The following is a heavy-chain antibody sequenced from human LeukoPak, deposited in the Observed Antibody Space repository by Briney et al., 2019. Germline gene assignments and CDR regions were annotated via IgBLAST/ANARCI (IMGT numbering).Heavy chain of an antibody. Sequence: GGSLRLSCAASGFTFSSYAMSWVRQAPGKGLEWVSAISDSGNTYHPDSVKGRFTISRDSSKNTLFLQMNRLRPEDAAVYYCAKAPVTTCRGAYCYPFDYWGRGTLVTVSS. J-gene: IGHJ4*02. V-gene: IGHV3-23*01. CDR1: GFTFSSYA. CDR2: ISDSGNT. D-gene: IGHD2-21*01. CDR3: AKAPVTTCRGAYCYPFDY.